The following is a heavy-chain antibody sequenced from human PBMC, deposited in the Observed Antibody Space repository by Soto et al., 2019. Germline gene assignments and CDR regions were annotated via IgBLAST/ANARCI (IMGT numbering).Heavy chain of an antibody. CDR2: IFHRGNA. D-gene: IGHD2-2*01. CDR1: W. Sequence: WWTCVRQPPGKGLEWIGEIFHRGNANYNPSLKSRVTISADTSKNQFSLKLTSVTAADTAVYYCARVHCNSTTCHVFDYWGRGTLVTVSS. V-gene: IGHV4-4*02. J-gene: IGHJ4*02. CDR3: ARVHCNSTTCHVFDY.